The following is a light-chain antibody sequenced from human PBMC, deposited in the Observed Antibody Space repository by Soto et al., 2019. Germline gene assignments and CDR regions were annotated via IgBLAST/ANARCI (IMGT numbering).Light chain of an antibody. CDR3: QQSYITPYT. CDR2: ATS. Sequence: DIQMTQSPSSLSASVGDRVTITCRASQSISTYLNWYQQKPGKAPKVLIYATSSLQSGVPSRFSGSGSGTDFTLAISSLQPEDFATYYCQQSYITPYTFGQGTKLEIK. CDR1: QSISTY. V-gene: IGKV1-39*01. J-gene: IGKJ2*01.